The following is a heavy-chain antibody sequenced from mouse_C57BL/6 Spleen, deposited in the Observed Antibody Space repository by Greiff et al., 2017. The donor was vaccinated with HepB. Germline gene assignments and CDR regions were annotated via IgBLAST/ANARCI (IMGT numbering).Heavy chain of an antibody. D-gene: IGHD2-3*01. J-gene: IGHJ4*01. Sequence: DVMLVESGGGLVQPGGSLSLSCAASGFTFTDYYMSWVRQPPGKALEWLGFIRNKANGYTTEYSASVKGRFTISRDNSQSILYLQMNALRAEDSATYYCTRSHYDGYYRNAMDYWGQGTSVTVSS. CDR2: IRNKANGYTT. V-gene: IGHV7-3*01. CDR3: TRSHYDGYYRNAMDY. CDR1: GFTFTDYY.